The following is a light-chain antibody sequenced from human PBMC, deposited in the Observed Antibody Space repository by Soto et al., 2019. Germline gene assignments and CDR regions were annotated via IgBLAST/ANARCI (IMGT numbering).Light chain of an antibody. J-gene: IGKJ2*01. V-gene: IGKV3-11*01. CDR2: GAS. CDR3: QQRTNWPPYT. Sequence: EILLTQSPATLSLSPGERATLSCRASQTVGSSLAWYQQKPGQAPRLLIYGASNRATDIPARFSGSGSGTDFTLTISGLEPEDFAVYYCQQRTNWPPYTFSQGTKLEIK. CDR1: QTVGSS.